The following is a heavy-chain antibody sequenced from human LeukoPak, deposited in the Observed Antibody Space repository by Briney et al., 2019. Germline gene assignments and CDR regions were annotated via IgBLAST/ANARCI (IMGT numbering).Heavy chain of an antibody. CDR1: GSTFSNAW. V-gene: IGHV3-15*01. J-gene: IGHJ4*02. CDR2: IKSKTDGGTT. Sequence: GGSLRLSCAASGSTFSNAWMSWVRQAPGKGLEWVGRIKSKTDGGTTDYAAPVKGRFTISRDDSKNTLYLQMNSLKTEDTAVYYCAKQKGEGCFMCPFDYWGQGTLVTVSS. CDR3: AKQKGEGCFMCPFDY.